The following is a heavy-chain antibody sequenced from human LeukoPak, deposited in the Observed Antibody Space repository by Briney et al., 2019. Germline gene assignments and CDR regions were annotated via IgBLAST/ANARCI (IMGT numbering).Heavy chain of an antibody. Sequence: GRSLRLSCAASGFTFDDYGMYWVRQAPGKGLEWVSGISWNSGSIGYADSVKGRFTISRDNAKNSLYLQMNSLRAEDTALYYCAAYGSGSHGRGYWGQGTLVTVSS. V-gene: IGHV3-9*01. D-gene: IGHD3-10*01. CDR2: ISWNSGSI. J-gene: IGHJ4*02. CDR1: GFTFDDYG. CDR3: AAYGSGSHGRGY.